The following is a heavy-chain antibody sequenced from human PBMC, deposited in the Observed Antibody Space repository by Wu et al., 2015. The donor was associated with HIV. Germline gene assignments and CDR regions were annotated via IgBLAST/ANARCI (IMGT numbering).Heavy chain of an antibody. Sequence: QVQLVQSGAEVKKPGASVKVSCKASGYTFTGYYIHWVRQAPGQGLEWMGWISAYNGNTNYAQKLQGRVTMTTDTSTSTAYMELRSLRSDDTAVYYCARDGGYCSSTSCYVGEGIDPWGQGTLVTVSS. D-gene: IGHD2-2*01. CDR3: ARDGGYCSSTSCYVGEGIDP. J-gene: IGHJ5*02. V-gene: IGHV1-18*01. CDR1: GYTFTGYY. CDR2: ISAYNGNT.